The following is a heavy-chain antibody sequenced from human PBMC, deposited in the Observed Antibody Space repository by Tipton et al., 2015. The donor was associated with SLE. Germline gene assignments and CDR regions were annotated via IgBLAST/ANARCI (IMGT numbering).Heavy chain of an antibody. J-gene: IGHJ4*02. CDR1: GGSISSGSYY. CDR3: ARGPPFDY. V-gene: IGHV4-61*09. Sequence: TLSLTCTVSGGSISSGSYYWSWIRQPAGKGLEWIGEINHSGSTNYNPSLKSRVTISVDTSKNQFSLKLSSVTAADTAVYYCARGPPFDYWGQGTLVTVSS. CDR2: INHSGST.